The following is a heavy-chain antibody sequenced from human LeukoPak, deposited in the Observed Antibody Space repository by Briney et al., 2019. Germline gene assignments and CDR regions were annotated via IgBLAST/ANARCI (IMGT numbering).Heavy chain of an antibody. CDR2: IYYSVST. CDR3: ASPGCGSFYYFCY. Sequence: PSETLSLSCTVSGGSVSSSCYYWGWIRQPPGKGLEWIGSIYYSVSTYFNPSLKGRVTIHLDTSKNQLSLRLSSVTAADTAVYYCASPGCGSFYYFCYWGQGTLVTVSS. D-gene: IGHD1-26*01. CDR1: GGSVSSSCYY. J-gene: IGHJ4*02. V-gene: IGHV4-39*01.